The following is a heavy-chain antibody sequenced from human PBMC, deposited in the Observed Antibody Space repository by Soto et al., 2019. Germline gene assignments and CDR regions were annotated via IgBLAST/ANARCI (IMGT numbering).Heavy chain of an antibody. CDR3: ARRTRYCISTSCYGAMDV. J-gene: IGHJ6*02. V-gene: IGHV4-39*01. CDR2: IYYSGTT. Sequence: SETLSLTCTVSGGSVSSSSYYWGWIRQPPGKGLEWLGSIYYSGTTYYNPSLKSRVTISVDTSKSQFSLKLSSVTAADTAVYYCARRTRYCISTSCYGAMDVWGQGTTVT. CDR1: GGSVSSSSYY. D-gene: IGHD2-2*01.